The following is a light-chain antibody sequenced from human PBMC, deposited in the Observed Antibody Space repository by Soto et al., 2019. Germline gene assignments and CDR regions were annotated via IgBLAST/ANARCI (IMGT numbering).Light chain of an antibody. CDR3: QTYHNWPPIT. CDR2: GAS. Sequence: EILMTQSPATLSVSPGETATLSCRASQSVSTKLSWYQQKPGQAPRLLINGASNRATGVPDRFSGWGSGTEFTLTIRSLQSEDFAVYYCQTYHNWPPITFGQGTRREIK. J-gene: IGKJ5*01. V-gene: IGKV3-15*01. CDR1: QSVSTK.